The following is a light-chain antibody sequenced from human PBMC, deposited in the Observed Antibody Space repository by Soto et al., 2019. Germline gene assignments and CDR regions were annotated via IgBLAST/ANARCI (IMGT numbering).Light chain of an antibody. Sequence: IHMTHSPSTLSASVLYRVTITCLASQSISSWLAWYQQKPGKAPKRLIYAASSLQSGVPSRFSGSGSGTHFTLVISSLQPEDFATYYCQQLNTYPVTFGGGTKVDIK. J-gene: IGKJ4*01. CDR2: AAS. V-gene: IGKV1-5*01. CDR1: QSISSW. CDR3: QQLNTYPVT.